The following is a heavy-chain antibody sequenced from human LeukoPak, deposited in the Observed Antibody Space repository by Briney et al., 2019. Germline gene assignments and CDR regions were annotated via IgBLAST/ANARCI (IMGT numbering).Heavy chain of an antibody. CDR1: GYTFTGYY. J-gene: IGHJ4*02. V-gene: IGHV1-2*02. CDR2: INPKSGGT. Sequence: ASVKVSCKSSGYTFTGYYIHWVRQAPGQGLEWMGWINPKSGGTNYAQKFQGRVTMTRDTSISTAYTDLSRLRSDDTAVYYCARMLTLGGVIAPFDYWGQGSLVTVSS. D-gene: IGHD3-16*02. CDR3: ARMLTLGGVIAPFDY.